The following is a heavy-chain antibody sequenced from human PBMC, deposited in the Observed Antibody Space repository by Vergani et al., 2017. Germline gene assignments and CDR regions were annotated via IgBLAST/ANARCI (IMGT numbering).Heavy chain of an antibody. CDR2: IYYSGST. J-gene: IGHJ5*02. CDR3: ARHSTVEWLVKLGWFDP. CDR1: GASIRSSNYC. D-gene: IGHD6-19*01. Sequence: QLQLQESGPGLVKPSATLSLTCSVSGASIRSSNYCWGWIRQPPGKGLEWIASIYYSGSTYYNPSLKSRVTISVDTSKNQFSLKLSSVTAADTAVYFCARHSTVEWLVKLGWFDPWGQGILVTVSS. V-gene: IGHV4-39*01.